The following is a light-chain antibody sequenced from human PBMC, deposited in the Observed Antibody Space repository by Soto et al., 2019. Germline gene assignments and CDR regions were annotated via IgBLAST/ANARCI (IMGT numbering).Light chain of an antibody. Sequence: EIVCTQSPGTLSLSPGERATLSCRASQSVSNNYLAWYQQKPGQAPRLLIYDASSRATGIPDRFSGSGSGTDFTLTISRLEPEDFAVYYCQQYGSSPRTFGQGTKVDIK. CDR1: QSVSNNY. CDR2: DAS. V-gene: IGKV3-20*01. CDR3: QQYGSSPRT. J-gene: IGKJ1*01.